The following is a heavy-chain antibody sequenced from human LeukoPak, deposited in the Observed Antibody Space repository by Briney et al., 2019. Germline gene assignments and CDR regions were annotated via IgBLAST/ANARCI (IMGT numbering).Heavy chain of an antibody. CDR3: ARVITVRGVIFDY. V-gene: IGHV4-34*01. CDR2: INHSGST. Sequence: SETLSLTCAIYSESFSGYFWSWIRQPPGKGLEWIGEINHSGSTNYNPSLKSRVTISVDTSKNQFSLKLSSVTAADTAVYYCARVITVRGVIFDYWGQGTLVTVSS. CDR1: SESFSGYF. D-gene: IGHD3-16*01. J-gene: IGHJ4*02.